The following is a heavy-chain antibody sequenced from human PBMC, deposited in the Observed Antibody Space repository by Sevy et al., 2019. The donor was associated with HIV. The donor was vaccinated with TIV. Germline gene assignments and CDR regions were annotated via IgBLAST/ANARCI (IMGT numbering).Heavy chain of an antibody. J-gene: IGHJ3*02. D-gene: IGHD6-19*01. CDR3: VFVWRITVADGFDI. CDR2: INPNTGAS. Sequence: ASVKVSCKSSGYTFKGYYIHWVRQAPGQGLEWMGWINPNTGASKYAQKFQGRVTMTRDKSTSTAYMELRGLRSDDTSMYYCVFVWRITVADGFDIWGQGTMVTVSS. V-gene: IGHV1-2*02. CDR1: GYTFKGYY.